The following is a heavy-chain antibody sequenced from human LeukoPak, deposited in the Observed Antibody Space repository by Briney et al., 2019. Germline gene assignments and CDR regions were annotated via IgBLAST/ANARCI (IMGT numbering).Heavy chain of an antibody. D-gene: IGHD3-22*01. V-gene: IGHV1-2*02. CDR2: INPNSGGT. CDR3: ARASRRLLLNLFDY. CDR1: GYTFTGYY. J-gene: IGHJ4*02. Sequence: ASVKVSCKASGYTFTGYYMHWVRQAPGQGIEWMGWINPNSGGTNYAQKFQGRVTMTRDTSIGTACMELSRLRSDDTAVYYCARASRRLLLNLFDYWGQGTLVTVSS.